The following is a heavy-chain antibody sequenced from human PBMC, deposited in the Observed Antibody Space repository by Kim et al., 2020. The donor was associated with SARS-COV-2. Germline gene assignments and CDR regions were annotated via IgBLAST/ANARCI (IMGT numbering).Heavy chain of an antibody. CDR2: INAGNGNT. Sequence: ASVKVSCKASGYTFTSYAMHWVRQAPGQRLEWMGWINAGNGNTKYSQKFQGRVTITRDTSASTAYMELSSLRSEDTAVYYCARDRPVWFGEFYPHFDYWGQGTLVTVSS. D-gene: IGHD3-10*01. CDR1: GYTFTSYA. V-gene: IGHV1-3*01. J-gene: IGHJ4*02. CDR3: ARDRPVWFGEFYPHFDY.